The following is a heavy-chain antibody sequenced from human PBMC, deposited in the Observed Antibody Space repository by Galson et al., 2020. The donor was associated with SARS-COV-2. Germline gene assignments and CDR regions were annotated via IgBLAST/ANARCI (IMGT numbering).Heavy chain of an antibody. J-gene: IGHJ3*01. CDR1: GFIFSNLW. CDR3: VREETLDAFDV. CDR2: IKYDGNER. Sequence: GGSLRLSCAASGFIFSNLWMSWVRQAPGKGLEWVANIKYDGNERNYLDSVKGRFTISRDNVKNSWYLQMNSLRAEDTAVYYCVREETLDAFDVWGHGTVVTVSS. V-gene: IGHV3-7*01.